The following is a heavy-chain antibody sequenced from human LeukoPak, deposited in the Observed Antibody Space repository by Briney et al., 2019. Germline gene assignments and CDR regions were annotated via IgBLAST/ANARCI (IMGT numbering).Heavy chain of an antibody. V-gene: IGHV3-30*02. CDR3: AKDVVAAAGPQGYYYYMDV. CDR1: GFTFSSYG. J-gene: IGHJ6*03. D-gene: IGHD6-13*01. CDR2: IRYDGSNK. Sequence: GGSLRLSCAASGFTFSSYGMHWVRQAPGKGLEWVAFIRYDGSNKYYADSVKGRFTISRDNSKNTLYLQMNSLRAEDTAVYYCAKDVVAAAGPQGYYYYMDVWGKGTTVTVSS.